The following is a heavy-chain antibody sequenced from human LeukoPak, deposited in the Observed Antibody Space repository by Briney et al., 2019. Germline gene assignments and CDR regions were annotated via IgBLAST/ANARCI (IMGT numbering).Heavy chain of an antibody. CDR2: ISGSGGST. CDR3: AKEGIAAAGYFDY. Sequence: GGSLRFSCAAYGFTFGSYAMSWVRQAPGKGLEWVSAISGSGGSTYYADSVKGRFTISRDNSKNTLYLQMNSLRAEDTAVYYCAKEGIAAAGYFDYWGQGTLVTVSS. J-gene: IGHJ4*02. V-gene: IGHV3-23*01. CDR1: GFTFGSYA. D-gene: IGHD6-13*01.